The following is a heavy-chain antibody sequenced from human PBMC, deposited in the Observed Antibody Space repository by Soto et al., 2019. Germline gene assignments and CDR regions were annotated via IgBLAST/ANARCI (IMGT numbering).Heavy chain of an antibody. Sequence: EVQLVESGGGLVQPGGSLRLTCAASGFTFSSYEMNWVRQAPGKGLEWVSYISSSAYTIYYADSVKGRFTISRDNGKNSRYLEMNRPRAEDTAIYHCARDKEAWLGGNKPFDYWGQGTLVTVSS. V-gene: IGHV3-48*03. CDR1: GFTFSSYE. CDR2: ISSSAYTI. J-gene: IGHJ4*02. CDR3: ARDKEAWLGGNKPFDY. D-gene: IGHD6-19*01.